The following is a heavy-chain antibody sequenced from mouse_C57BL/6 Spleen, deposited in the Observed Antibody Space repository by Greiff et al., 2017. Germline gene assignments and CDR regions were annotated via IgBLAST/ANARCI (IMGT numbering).Heavy chain of an antibody. J-gene: IGHJ3*01. D-gene: IGHD2-4*01. V-gene: IGHV1-22*01. CDR1: GYTFTDYN. Sequence: VQLQQSGPELVKPGASVKMSCKASGYTFTDYNMHWVKQSHGKSLEWIGYINPNNGGNSYNQKFKGKATLTVNKSSSTAYMELRSLTSEDSAVYYCARGDYDYDVRFAYWGQGTLVTVSA. CDR2: INPNNGGN. CDR3: ARGDYDYDVRFAY.